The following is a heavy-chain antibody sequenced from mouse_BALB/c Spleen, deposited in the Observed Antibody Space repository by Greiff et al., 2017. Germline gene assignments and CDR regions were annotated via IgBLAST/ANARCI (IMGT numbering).Heavy chain of an antibody. CDR3: ARSPDYGSPYWYFDV. D-gene: IGHD1-1*01. Sequence: EVKLMESGPGLVKPSQSLSLTCTVTGYSITSDYAWNWIRQFPGNKLEWMGYISYSGSTSYNPSLKSRISITRDTSKNQFFLPLNSVTTEDTATYYCARSPDYGSPYWYFDVWGAGTTVTVSS. V-gene: IGHV3-2*02. J-gene: IGHJ1*01. CDR1: GYSITSDYA. CDR2: ISYSGST.